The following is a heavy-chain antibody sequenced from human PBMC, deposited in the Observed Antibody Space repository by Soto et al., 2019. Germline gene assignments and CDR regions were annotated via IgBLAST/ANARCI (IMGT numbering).Heavy chain of an antibody. CDR2: INHSGST. J-gene: IGHJ4*02. Sequence: SETLSLTCAVYGGSFSGYYWSWIRQPPGKGLEWIGEINHSGSTNYNPSLKSRVTISVDTSKNQFSLKLNSVTAADSAAYYCARLEGLATISYYFDFWGPGALVTVSS. CDR1: GGSFSGYY. CDR3: ARLEGLATISYYFDF. V-gene: IGHV4-34*01. D-gene: IGHD5-12*01.